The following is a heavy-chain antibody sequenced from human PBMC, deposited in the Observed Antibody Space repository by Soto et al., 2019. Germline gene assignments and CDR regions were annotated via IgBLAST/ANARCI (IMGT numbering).Heavy chain of an antibody. CDR1: GFTLSSYS. Sequence: EVQLVESGGGLVKPGGSLRLSCAASGFTLSSYSMNWVRQAPGKGLEWVSSISSSSSYIYYADSVKGRFTISRDNAKNSVYRQMNSLRAEDTCVYYGASTGLHCTGGSCDEAGCGQGTQVTFSS. CDR3: ASTGLHCTGGSCDEAG. J-gene: IGHJ4*02. V-gene: IGHV3-21*01. D-gene: IGHD2-15*01. CDR2: ISSSSSYI.